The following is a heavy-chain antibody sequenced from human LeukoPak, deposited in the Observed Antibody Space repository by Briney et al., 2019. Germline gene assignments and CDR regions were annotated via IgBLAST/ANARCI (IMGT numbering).Heavy chain of an antibody. CDR2: IYYSGST. J-gene: IGHJ4*02. D-gene: IGHD6-13*01. V-gene: IGHV4-38-2*02. CDR3: ARAPYSSSWYFNY. Sequence: SETLSLTCTVSGYSISSGYYWGWIRQPPGKGLEWIGSIYYSGSTYYNPSLKSRVTISVDTSKNQFSLKLSSVTAADTAVYYCARAPYSSSWYFNYWGQGTLVTVSS. CDR1: GYSISSGYY.